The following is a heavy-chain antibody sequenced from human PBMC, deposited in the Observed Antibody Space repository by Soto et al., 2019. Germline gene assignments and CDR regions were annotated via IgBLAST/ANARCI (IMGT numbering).Heavy chain of an antibody. CDR3: AKESMSVAVSASRVYGVDV. CDR1: GFTFSNYA. D-gene: IGHD6-6*01. V-gene: IGHV3-23*01. J-gene: IGHJ6*02. Sequence: GVSLRLSCAGSGFTFSNYAMTWVRQAPGKGLEWVSTTRSNGEYTYYADSVKGRFTVSRDNSQNALFLEMSSLRAEDTAVYYCAKESMSVAVSASRVYGVDVWGQGTTVTVSS. CDR2: TRSNGEYT.